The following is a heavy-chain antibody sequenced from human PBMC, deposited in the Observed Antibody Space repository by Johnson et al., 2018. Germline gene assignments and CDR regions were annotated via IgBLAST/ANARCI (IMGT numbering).Heavy chain of an antibody. CDR3: ARRGSSTYYYYYYMDV. D-gene: IGHD2-2*01. CDR1: GFTFSDYY. Sequence: QVQLVQSGGGLVKPGGSLRLSCAASGFTFSDYYMRWIRQAPGKGLEGVSYISITGTTIYYADSVKGRFTISRDNAKNSLFLQMNSLRDEDTAVYYCARRGSSTYYYYYYMDVWGKGTTVTVSS. CDR2: ISITGTTI. V-gene: IGHV3-11*04. J-gene: IGHJ6*03.